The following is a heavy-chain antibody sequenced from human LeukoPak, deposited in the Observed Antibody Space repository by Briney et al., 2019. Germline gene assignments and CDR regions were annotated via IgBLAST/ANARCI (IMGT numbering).Heavy chain of an antibody. V-gene: IGHV5-51*01. CDR2: IYPGDSVT. Sequence: PGESLKISCKGSGYRFTSYWIGWVRRMPGKGLEWMGIIYPGDSVTRYSPSFQGQFNISADKSSSTAYLQWSSLKASDTAMYYCARKFGRYYYGSGSYYPTPQYFDYWGQGTLVTVSS. D-gene: IGHD3-10*01. CDR1: GYRFTSYW. J-gene: IGHJ4*02. CDR3: ARKFGRYYYGSGSYYPTPQYFDY.